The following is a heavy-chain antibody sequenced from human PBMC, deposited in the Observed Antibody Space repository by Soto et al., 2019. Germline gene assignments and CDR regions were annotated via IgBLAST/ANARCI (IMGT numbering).Heavy chain of an antibody. Sequence: SETLSLTCTVSGGSICNDFWGWIRQPPGKGLEWIGYIFSSGSTNYHPSLKSRVTIAVETSKNQFSLTMTSVTAADTAVYYCARGLSASPIPADYWGQGTLVTVPS. CDR2: IFSSGST. CDR1: GGSICNDF. V-gene: IGHV4-59*01. CDR3: ARGLSASPIPADY. D-gene: IGHD3-10*01. J-gene: IGHJ4*02.